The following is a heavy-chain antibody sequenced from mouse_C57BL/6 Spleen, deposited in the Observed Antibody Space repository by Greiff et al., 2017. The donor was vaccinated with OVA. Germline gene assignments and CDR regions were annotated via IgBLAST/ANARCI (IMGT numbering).Heavy chain of an antibody. V-gene: IGHV1-64*01. D-gene: IGHD2-4*01. Sequence: VQLMESGAELVKPGASVKLSCKASGYTFTSYWMHWVKQRPGQGLEWIGMIHPNSGSTNYNEKFKSKATLTVDKSSSTAYMQLSSLTSEDSAVYYCARSYYDYDGDYWGQGTTLTVSS. J-gene: IGHJ2*01. CDR1: GYTFTSYW. CDR3: ARSYYDYDGDY. CDR2: IHPNSGST.